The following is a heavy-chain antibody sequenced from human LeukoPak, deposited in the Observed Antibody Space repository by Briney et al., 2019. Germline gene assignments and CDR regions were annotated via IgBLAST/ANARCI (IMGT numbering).Heavy chain of an antibody. J-gene: IGHJ6*02. CDR1: GFTLSSYA. D-gene: IGHD3-16*01. Sequence: GGSLRLSCTASGFTLSSYAMNWARQAPGKGLEWVAGINHNGNVNYYVDSVKGRFTISRDNAKNSLYLQMSNLRAEDTAVYFCARGGGLDVWGQGATVTVSS. CDR2: INHNGNVN. V-gene: IGHV3-7*03. CDR3: ARGGGLDV.